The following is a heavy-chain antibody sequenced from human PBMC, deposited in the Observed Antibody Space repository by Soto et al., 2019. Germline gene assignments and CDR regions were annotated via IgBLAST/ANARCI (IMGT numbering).Heavy chain of an antibody. V-gene: IGHV1-69*06. D-gene: IGHD2-15*01. J-gene: IGHJ2*01. Sequence: QVQLVQSGAEVKKPGSSVKVSCKASGGTFSSYAISWVRQAPGQGLEWMGGIIPIFGTANYAQKFQGRVTITADKSTSTAYMELSSLRSEDTAVYYCARDRRDGPLPYWYFDLWGRGTLVTVSS. CDR1: GGTFSSYA. CDR3: ARDRRDGPLPYWYFDL. CDR2: IIPIFGTA.